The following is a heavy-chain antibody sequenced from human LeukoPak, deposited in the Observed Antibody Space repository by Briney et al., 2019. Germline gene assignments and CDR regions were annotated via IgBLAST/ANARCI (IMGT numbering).Heavy chain of an antibody. CDR3: ARVTIQLWYDY. J-gene: IGHJ4*02. V-gene: IGHV1-3*01. Sequence: KFQGRVTITRDTSASTAYMELSSLRSEDTAVYYCARVTIQLWYDYWGQGTLVTVSS. D-gene: IGHD5-18*01.